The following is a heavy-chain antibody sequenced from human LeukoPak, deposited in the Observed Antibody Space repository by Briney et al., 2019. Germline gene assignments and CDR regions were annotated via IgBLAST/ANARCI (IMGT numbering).Heavy chain of an antibody. V-gene: IGHV3-43D*03. Sequence: PGGSLRLSCAASGFTFDDYAMHWVRQAPGKGLEWVSLISWDGGSTYYADSVKGRFTISRDNSKNSLYLQMNSLRAEDTALYYCAKDFYDSSGYYFDYWGQGTLVTVSS. J-gene: IGHJ4*02. CDR3: AKDFYDSSGYYFDY. CDR2: ISWDGGST. D-gene: IGHD3-22*01. CDR1: GFTFDDYA.